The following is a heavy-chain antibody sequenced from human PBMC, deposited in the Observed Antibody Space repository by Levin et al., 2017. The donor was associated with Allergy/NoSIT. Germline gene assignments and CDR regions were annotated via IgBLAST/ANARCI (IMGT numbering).Heavy chain of an antibody. D-gene: IGHD4-23*01. CDR3: ARDPEGHYGGKPEHAFDI. Sequence: PGESLKISCAASGFTFSSYWMSWVRQAPGKGLEWVANIKQDGSEKYYVDSVKGRFTISRDNAKNSLYLQMNSLRAEDTAVYYCARDPEGHYGGKPEHAFDIWGQGTMVTVSS. CDR2: IKQDGSEK. V-gene: IGHV3-7*01. J-gene: IGHJ3*02. CDR1: GFTFSSYW.